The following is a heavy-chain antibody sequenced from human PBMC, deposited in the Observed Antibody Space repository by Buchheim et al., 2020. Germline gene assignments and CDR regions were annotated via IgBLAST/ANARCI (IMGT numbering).Heavy chain of an antibody. Sequence: QVQLQESGPGLVKPSETLSLTCTVSGGSISSYYWSWVRQPPGKGLEWIGYVYYSGSTNYNPSLKSRVTISVDTSKNQFSLRLNSGTSADTAGYYCARKGGTFDYWGQGTL. CDR1: GGSISSYY. CDR2: VYYSGST. CDR3: ARKGGTFDY. D-gene: IGHD3-16*01. V-gene: IGHV4-59*01. J-gene: IGHJ4*02.